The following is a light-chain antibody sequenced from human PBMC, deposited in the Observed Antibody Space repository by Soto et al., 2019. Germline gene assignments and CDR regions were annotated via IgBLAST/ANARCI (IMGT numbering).Light chain of an antibody. CDR3: QSYDSSLSEV. CDR2: GNS. J-gene: IGLJ2*01. CDR1: SSNIGAGYD. Sequence: QSVLTQPPSVSGAPGQRVTISCTGSSSNIGAGYDVHWYQQLPGTAPKLLIYGNSNRPSGVPDRFSGSKSGTSASLAITGXQAEDEADYYCQSYDSSLSEVFGGGTKLTVL. V-gene: IGLV1-40*01.